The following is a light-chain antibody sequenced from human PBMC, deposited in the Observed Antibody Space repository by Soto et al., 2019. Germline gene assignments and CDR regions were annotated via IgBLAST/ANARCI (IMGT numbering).Light chain of an antibody. CDR1: QSISTY. Sequence: DIQMTQSPSTLSASVGDRVTITCRASQSISTYLAWYQQKPGKAPKLLIYKASSLESGVPSRFSGSGSGTEFTLTITSQQPDDFATYYCQQYNTYLTFGGGTKVEIK. CDR2: KAS. V-gene: IGKV1-5*03. CDR3: QQYNTYLT. J-gene: IGKJ4*01.